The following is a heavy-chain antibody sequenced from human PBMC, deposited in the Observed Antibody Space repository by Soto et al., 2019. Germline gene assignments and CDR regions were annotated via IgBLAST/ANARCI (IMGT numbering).Heavy chain of an antibody. V-gene: IGHV1-8*01. D-gene: IGHD6-19*01. Sequence: ASVKVSCKASGYTFTSYDINWVRQATGQGLEWMGWMNPNSGNTGYAQKFQGRVTMTRNTSISTAYMELSSLRSEDTGRYYCAKDSGFLEVADSDDFWGHGTLVTVSS. CDR2: MNPNSGNT. CDR3: AKDSGFLEVADSDDF. J-gene: IGHJ4*01. CDR1: GYTFTSYD.